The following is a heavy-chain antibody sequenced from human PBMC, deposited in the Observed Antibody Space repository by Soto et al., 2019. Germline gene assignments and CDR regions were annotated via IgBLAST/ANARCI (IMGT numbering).Heavy chain of an antibody. CDR2: IYYSGST. CDR3: ASNYYDYIWGSYRYRLDY. J-gene: IGHJ4*02. D-gene: IGHD3-16*02. V-gene: IGHV4-39*01. Sequence: SETLSLTCTVSGGSISSSSYYWGWIRQPPGKGLEWIGSIYYSGSTHYNPSLKSRVTISVDTSKNQFSLKLSSVTAADTAVYYCASNYYDYIWGSYRYRLDYWGQGTLVTVSS. CDR1: GGSISSSSYY.